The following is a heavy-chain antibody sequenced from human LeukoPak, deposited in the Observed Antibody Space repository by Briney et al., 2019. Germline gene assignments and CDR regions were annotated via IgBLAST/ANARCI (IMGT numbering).Heavy chain of an antibody. CDR2: IYSDADT. CDR1: GFTVSSNY. J-gene: IGHJ4*02. Sequence: PGGSLRLSCATSGFTVSSNYMSWVRQAPGKGLEWASIIYSDADTYYADSVRGRFTISRDNSENTLYLQMNSLRVEDTAVYYCARAVYGVQACFDFWGQGTLVTVSS. CDR3: ARAVYGVQACFDF. V-gene: IGHV3-66*01. D-gene: IGHD4-17*01.